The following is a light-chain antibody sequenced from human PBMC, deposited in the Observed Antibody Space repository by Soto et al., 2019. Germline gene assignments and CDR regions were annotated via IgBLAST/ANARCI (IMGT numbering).Light chain of an antibody. J-gene: IGKJ2*01. CDR3: QQRTSWPPYT. CDR2: DTS. CDR1: QSVSGY. V-gene: IGKV3-11*01. Sequence: EIVLTQSPATLSLSPGQRATLSCRASQSVSGYLAWYQQSPGQSPRLLIFDTSTRATGVPARFSGSGSGTDFTLTISSLEPEDCASYYCQQRTSWPPYTFGQGTKVEI.